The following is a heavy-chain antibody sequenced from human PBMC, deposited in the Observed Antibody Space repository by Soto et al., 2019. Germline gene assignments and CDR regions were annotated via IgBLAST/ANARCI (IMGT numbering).Heavy chain of an antibody. D-gene: IGHD6-13*01. CDR1: GYTFTTYG. V-gene: IGHV1-18*01. Sequence: QVQLVQSGAEVKKPGASVKVSCKASGYTFTTYGITWVRQAPGQGLEGMGWSSDYHGHTKYTQRLQGRVTMTTDPSTSTAYMELKSLRSDDTAVYYCARGWDSSSWSAYFDYWGQGTLVTVSS. J-gene: IGHJ4*02. CDR2: SSDYHGHT. CDR3: ARGWDSSSWSAYFDY.